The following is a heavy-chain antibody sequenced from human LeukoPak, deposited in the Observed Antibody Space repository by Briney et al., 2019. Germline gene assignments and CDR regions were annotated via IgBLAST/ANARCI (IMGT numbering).Heavy chain of an antibody. V-gene: IGHV4-38-2*02. CDR2: IYHSGST. Sequence: SETLSLTCTVSGYSISSGYYRGWIRQPPGKGLEWIGSIYHSGSTYYNPSLKSRVTISVDTFKNQFSLKLSSVTAADTAVYYCARVKGSGYYRYWYFDLWGRGTLVTVSS. CDR3: ARVKGSGYYRYWYFDL. J-gene: IGHJ2*01. CDR1: GYSISSGYY. D-gene: IGHD3-22*01.